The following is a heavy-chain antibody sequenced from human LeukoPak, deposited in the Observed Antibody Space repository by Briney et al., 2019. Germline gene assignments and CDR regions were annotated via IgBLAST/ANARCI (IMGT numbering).Heavy chain of an antibody. CDR3: AKSKAGGSGSGRPFDY. V-gene: IGHV3-48*04. CDR2: ISSSGDTI. J-gene: IGHJ4*02. CDR1: SFTFSSYS. D-gene: IGHD3-10*01. Sequence: GGSLRLSCAASSFTFSSYSMNWVRQAPGKGLEGVSFISSSGDTIYYADSVKGRFTIYRDNAKSSLYLQMTSLRAEDTAVYYCAKSKAGGSGSGRPFDYWGAGTLVTVSS.